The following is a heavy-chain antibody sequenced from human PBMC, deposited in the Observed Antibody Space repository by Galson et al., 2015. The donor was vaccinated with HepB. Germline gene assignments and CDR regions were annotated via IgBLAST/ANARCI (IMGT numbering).Heavy chain of an antibody. J-gene: IGHJ3*02. CDR3: AREPHRSGNDAFDI. Sequence: ETLSLTCTVSGGSISSYYWSWIRQPPGKGLEWIGYIYYSGSTNYNPSLKSRVTISVDTSKNQFSLKLSSVTAADTAVYYCAREPHRSGNDAFDIWGQGTMVTVSP. CDR1: GGSISSYY. V-gene: IGHV4-59*01. CDR2: IYYSGST. D-gene: IGHD1-26*01.